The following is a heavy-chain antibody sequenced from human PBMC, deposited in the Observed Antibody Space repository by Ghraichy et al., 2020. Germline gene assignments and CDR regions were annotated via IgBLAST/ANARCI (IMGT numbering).Heavy chain of an antibody. J-gene: IGHJ4*02. Sequence: GGSLRLSCAASGFTFSSYAMSWVRQAPGKGLEWVSAISGSGGSTYYADSVKGRFTISRDNSKNTLYLQMNSLRAEDTAVYYCAKTITMIVVVIPDIFDYWGQGTLVTVSS. CDR1: GFTFSSYA. D-gene: IGHD3-22*01. V-gene: IGHV3-23*01. CDR2: ISGSGGST. CDR3: AKTITMIVVVIPDIFDY.